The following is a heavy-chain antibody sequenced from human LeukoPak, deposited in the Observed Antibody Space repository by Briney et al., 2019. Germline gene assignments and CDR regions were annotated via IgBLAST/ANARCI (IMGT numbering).Heavy chain of an antibody. CDR1: GFTFINYV. V-gene: IGHV3-23*01. CDR3: ARKITMVRGPLIKGYFDL. Sequence: GGSLRLSCSGSGFTFINYVMAWVPQAPGKGLEWVSSIRLGGGLTHSADPVKGRFIISRDMNTLFLQMNNLRPEDTAMYYCARKITMVRGPLIKGYFDLWGRGTLVSVSS. CDR2: IRLGGGLT. D-gene: IGHD3-10*01. J-gene: IGHJ2*01.